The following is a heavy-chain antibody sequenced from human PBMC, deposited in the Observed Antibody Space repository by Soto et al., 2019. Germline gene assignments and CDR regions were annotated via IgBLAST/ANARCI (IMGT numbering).Heavy chain of an antibody. J-gene: IGHJ4*02. CDR2: ISGSGGST. CDR1: GFTFSSYA. Sequence: EVQLLESGGGLVQPGGSLRLSCAASGFTFSSYAMSWVRQAPGKGLEWVSAISGSGGSTYYADSVKGRFTISRDNSKNSLYLQMNSLRAEDTAVYYCARVEGERSGWYEDYFDYWGQGTLVTVSS. V-gene: IGHV3-23*01. D-gene: IGHD6-19*01. CDR3: ARVEGERSGWYEDYFDY.